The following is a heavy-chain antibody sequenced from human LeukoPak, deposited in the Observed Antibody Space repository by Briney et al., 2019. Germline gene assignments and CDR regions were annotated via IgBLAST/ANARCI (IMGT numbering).Heavy chain of an antibody. CDR2: IYYSGST. J-gene: IGHJ4*02. V-gene: IGHV4-59*08. Sequence: PSETLSLTCTVSGGSISSYYWSWIRQPPGKGLEWIGYIYYSGSTNHNPSLKSRVTISVDTSKNQFFLKLSSVTAADTAVYYCARHSESSGYSFYFDYWGQGTLVTVSS. CDR1: GGSISSYY. D-gene: IGHD3-22*01. CDR3: ARHSESSGYSFYFDY.